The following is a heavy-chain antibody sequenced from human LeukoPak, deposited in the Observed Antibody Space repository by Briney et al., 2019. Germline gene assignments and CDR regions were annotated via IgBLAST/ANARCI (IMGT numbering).Heavy chain of an antibody. D-gene: IGHD4-17*01. J-gene: IGHJ6*02. V-gene: IGHV3-30*04. CDR2: ISYHGRKK. Sequence: GGSLRLSCAASGFTFGTYAMHWVRQAPGKGLEWVAMISYHGRKKLYADSVKGRLSISRDNAENTLFLQMNSLRHDDTAVYYCARVASLSVTHYYYYGMDVWGPGTPVSVSS. CDR3: ARVASLSVTHYYYYGMDV. CDR1: GFTFGTYA.